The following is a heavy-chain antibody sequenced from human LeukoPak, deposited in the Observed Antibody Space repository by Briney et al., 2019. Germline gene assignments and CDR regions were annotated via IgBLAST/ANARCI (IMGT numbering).Heavy chain of an antibody. CDR1: GFTFSSYG. Sequence: TGGSLRLSCAACGFTFSSYGMHWVRQAPGKALEGVAVIWYDGSNKYYADFVKGRFTISRGNSKNTLYLQMNSLRAEDTAVYYCARMYYDILTGYYNNWYFELWGRGTMVTVSS. CDR3: ARMYYDILTGYYNNWYFEL. J-gene: IGHJ2*01. V-gene: IGHV3-33*01. CDR2: IWYDGSNK. D-gene: IGHD3-9*01.